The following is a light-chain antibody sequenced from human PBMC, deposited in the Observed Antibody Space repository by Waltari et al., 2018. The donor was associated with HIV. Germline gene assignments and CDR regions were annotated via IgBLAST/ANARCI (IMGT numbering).Light chain of an antibody. J-gene: IGLJ2*01. CDR2: DVS. CDR3: CAYAGSSTSVV. Sequence: QSALTQPASVSGSPGQSITLPCTGTSSDVGGYNYVSWYQQHPGTAPKLMIYDVSKRPSGVANRCSGSKSGNTASLTISGLQAEDEADYYCCAYAGSSTSVVFGGWTKLTVL. V-gene: IGLV2-23*02. CDR1: SSDVGGYNY.